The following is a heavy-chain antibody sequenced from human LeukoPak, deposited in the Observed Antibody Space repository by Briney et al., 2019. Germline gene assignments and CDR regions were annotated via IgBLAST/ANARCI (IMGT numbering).Heavy chain of an antibody. D-gene: IGHD5-12*01. CDR1: GVTFRNYG. CDR2: ISSDGIDK. CDR3: TTKVMRGNLGDDYDD. V-gene: IGHV3-30*03. Sequence: PGGSLRLSCSVSGVTFRNYGTHWVRQAPGKGLEWVALISSDGIDKLYGASVKGRFTISRDDSKSTLYLQMNSLTAEDTAVYYCTTKVMRGNLGDDYDDWGQGTLVTVSS. J-gene: IGHJ4*02.